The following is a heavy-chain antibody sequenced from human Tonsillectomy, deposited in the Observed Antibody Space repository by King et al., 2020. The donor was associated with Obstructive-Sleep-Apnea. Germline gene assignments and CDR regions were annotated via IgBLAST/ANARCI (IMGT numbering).Heavy chain of an antibody. CDR3: ARPADSGKFDP. J-gene: IGHJ5*02. D-gene: IGHD3-10*01. Sequence: QLQESGPGLVKPSETLSLTCTVSGGSISSSSYYWGWIRQPPGKGLEWIGSIYYSGSTYYNPSLKSRVTISVDTSKNQFSLKLSSVTAADTAVYYYARPADSGKFDPWGQGTLVTVSS. V-gene: IGHV4-39*01. CDR1: GGSISSSSYY. CDR2: IYYSGST.